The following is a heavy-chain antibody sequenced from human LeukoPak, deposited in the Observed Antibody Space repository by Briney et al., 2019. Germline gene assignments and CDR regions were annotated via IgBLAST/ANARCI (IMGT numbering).Heavy chain of an antibody. V-gene: IGHV3-7*01. CDR1: GFTFSSYW. CDR3: ARVPAFGVVPKLEDY. J-gene: IGHJ4*02. Sequence: GGSLRLSCAASGFTFSSYWMSWVRQAPGKGLEWVANIKQDGSEKYYVDSVKGRFTISRDNAKNSLHLQMNSLRAEDTAVYYCARVPAFGVVPKLEDYWGQGTLVTVSS. CDR2: IKQDGSEK. D-gene: IGHD3-3*01.